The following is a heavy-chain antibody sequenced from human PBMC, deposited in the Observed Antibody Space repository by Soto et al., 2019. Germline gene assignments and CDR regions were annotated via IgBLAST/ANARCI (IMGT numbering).Heavy chain of an antibody. CDR3: ARDPYGDYSWFDP. CDR2: IYYSGST. CDR1: GGSISSGGYY. D-gene: IGHD4-17*01. Sequence: SSETLSLTCTVSGGSISSGGYYWSWIRQHPGKGLEWIGYIYYSGSTYCNPSLKSRVTISVDTSKNQFSLKLGSVTAADTAVYYCARDPYGDYSWFDPWGQGTLVTVSS. V-gene: IGHV4-31*03. J-gene: IGHJ5*02.